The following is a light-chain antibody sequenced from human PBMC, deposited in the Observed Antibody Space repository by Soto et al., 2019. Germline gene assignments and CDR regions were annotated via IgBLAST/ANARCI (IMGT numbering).Light chain of an antibody. J-gene: IGKJ1*01. V-gene: IGKV1-5*03. CDR1: QRGSIW. Sequence: DIPMTQSPSTLSASVGDRVTITCRASQRGSIWLAWYQQKPGKAPKPLIYKASSLESGVPSMFSGSGSGIEFALTISSLQPDDFATYYGHKYNRYPWRFGQGTKGVIK. CDR2: KAS. CDR3: HKYNRYPWR.